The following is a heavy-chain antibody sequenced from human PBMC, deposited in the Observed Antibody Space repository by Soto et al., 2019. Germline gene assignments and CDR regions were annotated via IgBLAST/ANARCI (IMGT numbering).Heavy chain of an antibody. V-gene: IGHV4-34*01. CDR2: INHSGST. CDR1: GGSFSGYY. CDR3: ERKSDYDFWSGYYGQNWFDP. Sequence: SETLSLTCAVYGGSFSGYYWSWIRQPPGKGLEWIGEINHSGSTNYNPSLKSRVTISVDTSKNQFSLKLRYVTAADTAVYYCERKSDYDFWSGYYGQNWFDPWGKGTLVTVSS. J-gene: IGHJ5*02. D-gene: IGHD3-3*01.